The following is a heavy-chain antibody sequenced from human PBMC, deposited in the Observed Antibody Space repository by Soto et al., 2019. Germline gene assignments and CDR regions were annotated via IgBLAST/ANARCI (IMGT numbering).Heavy chain of an antibody. CDR2: INHMGST. J-gene: IGHJ4*02. CDR1: GGSFTGYY. CDR3: ARARPAYSSSRYEGQGNFDY. D-gene: IGHD6-13*01. V-gene: IGHV4-34*01. Sequence: SETLSLTCAVYGGSFTGYYLSWIRQPPGKGLEWIGEINHMGSTNYNPSLKCRVTISVDTYKNQSSIKLSSVTAADTAVYYCARARPAYSSSRYEGQGNFDYWGQGTLVTVSS.